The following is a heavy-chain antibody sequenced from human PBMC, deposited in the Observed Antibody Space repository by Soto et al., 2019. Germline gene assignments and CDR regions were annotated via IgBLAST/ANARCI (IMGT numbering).Heavy chain of an antibody. V-gene: IGHV3-48*02. CDR2: ISSSSSTI. J-gene: IGHJ4*02. Sequence: GGSLRLSCAASGFTSSSYSMNWVRQAPGKGLEWVSYISSSSSTIYYADSVKGRFTISRDNAKNSLYLQMNSLRDEDTAVYYCASSTIYSRRSPSYYFDYWGQGTLVTVSS. CDR1: GFTSSSYS. CDR3: ASSTIYSRRSPSYYFDY. D-gene: IGHD2-15*01.